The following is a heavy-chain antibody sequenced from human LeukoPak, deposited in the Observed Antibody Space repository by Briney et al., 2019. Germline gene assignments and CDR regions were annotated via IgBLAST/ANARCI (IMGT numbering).Heavy chain of an antibody. V-gene: IGHV1-8*01. CDR2: MNPNSGNT. CDR3: ARRRARRGSGWSSFDAFDI. CDR1: GYTFTSYD. Sequence: ASVKVSCKASGYTFTSYDFNWVRQATGQGLEWMGWMNPNSGNTGYAQKFQGRVTMTRNTSISTAYMELSSLRSEDTAVYYCARRRARRGSGWSSFDAFDIWGQGTMVTVSS. D-gene: IGHD6-19*01. J-gene: IGHJ3*02.